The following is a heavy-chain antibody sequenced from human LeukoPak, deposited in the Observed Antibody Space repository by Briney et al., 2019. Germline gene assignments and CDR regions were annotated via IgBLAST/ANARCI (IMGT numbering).Heavy chain of an antibody. Sequence: GGSLRLSCAASGFTFSDYYISWIRQAPGKGLEWVSDISSSGDITSYADSVKGRFTISRDNAKKSLHLQMNSLRAEDSAVYYCARETVAGTFDYWGQRTQVTVSS. D-gene: IGHD6-19*01. CDR3: ARETVAGTFDY. V-gene: IGHV3-11*01. CDR1: GFTFSDYY. J-gene: IGHJ4*02. CDR2: ISSSGDIT.